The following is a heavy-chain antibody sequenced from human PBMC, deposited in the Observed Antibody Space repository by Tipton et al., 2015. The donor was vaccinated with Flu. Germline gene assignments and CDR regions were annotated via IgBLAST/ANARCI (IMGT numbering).Heavy chain of an antibody. V-gene: IGHV4-38-2*01. Sequence: TLSLTCEVSGDSITSDYYWGWVRQFPGKGLEWIGSVSRSGNTDYNPSLKSRVTISIDTSKNQFFLKMKSVAAADKAVYYRVRRDYSNYVSDPKSWFDPWGQGTLVTVSS. CDR2: VSRSGNT. D-gene: IGHD4-11*01. CDR3: VRRDYSNYVSDPKSWFDP. J-gene: IGHJ5*02. CDR1: GDSITSDYY.